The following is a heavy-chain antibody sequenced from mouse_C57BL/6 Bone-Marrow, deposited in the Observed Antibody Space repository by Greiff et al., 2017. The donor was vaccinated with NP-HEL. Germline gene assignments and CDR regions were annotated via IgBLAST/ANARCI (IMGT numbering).Heavy chain of an antibody. CDR1: GYAFSSSW. CDR2: IYPGDGDT. Sequence: QVQLQQSGPELVKPGASVKISCKASGYAFSSSWMNWVKQRPGKGLEWIGRIYPGDGDTNYNGKFKGKATLTADKSSSTAYMQLSSLTSEDSAVYVCARGGFYWYFDVWGTGTTVTVSS. J-gene: IGHJ1*03. V-gene: IGHV1-82*01. CDR3: ARGGFYWYFDV.